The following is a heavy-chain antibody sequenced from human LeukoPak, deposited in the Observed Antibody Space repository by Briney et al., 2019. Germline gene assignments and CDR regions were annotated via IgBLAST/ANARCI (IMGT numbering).Heavy chain of an antibody. CDR3: AKDGPLLWFGPTDA. J-gene: IGHJ5*02. V-gene: IGHV3-23*01. D-gene: IGHD3-10*01. CDR1: GFTFSTYG. CDR2: VSSTGSGT. Sequence: PGGSLRLSCVASGFTFSTYGMSWVRQAPGKGLEWVAAVSSTGSGTYYPDSLKGRFIISRDNSQNTVFLQMSSLRPEDTAFYFCAKDGPLLWFGPTDAWGQGILVTVSS.